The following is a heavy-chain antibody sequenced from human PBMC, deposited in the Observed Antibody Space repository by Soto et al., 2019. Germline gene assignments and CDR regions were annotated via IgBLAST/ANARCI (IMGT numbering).Heavy chain of an antibody. CDR1: GFTFSDYS. CDR3: ARWGSFDH. Sequence: EVQLVESGGGLVQPGGSLRLSCAASGFTFSDYSVNWIRQAPGKGLEWVSYISGSGSATYYVDSVKGRFTISRDNAKNSVFLQMNSLRVEVTAIYYCARWGSFDHWGQGTLVTVSS. CDR2: ISGSGSAT. V-gene: IGHV3-48*04. J-gene: IGHJ4*02. D-gene: IGHD3-16*01.